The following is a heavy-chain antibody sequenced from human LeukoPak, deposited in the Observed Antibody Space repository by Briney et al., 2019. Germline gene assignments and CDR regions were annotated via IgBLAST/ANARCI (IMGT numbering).Heavy chain of an antibody. V-gene: IGHV1-69*04. CDR1: GGTFSSYA. CDR3: ARDPTSGAPVNWFDP. D-gene: IGHD3-16*01. J-gene: IGHJ5*02. CDR2: IIPILGIA. Sequence: ASVKVSCKASGGTFSSYAISWVRQAPGQGLEWMGRIIPILGIANYAQKFQGRVTITADKSTSTAYMELSSLRSEDTAVYYCARDPTSGAPVNWFDPWGQGTLVTVSS.